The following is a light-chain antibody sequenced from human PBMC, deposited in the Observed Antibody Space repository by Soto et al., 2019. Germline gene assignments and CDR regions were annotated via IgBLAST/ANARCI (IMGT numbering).Light chain of an antibody. V-gene: IGKV3-15*01. CDR3: QQYNNWPRWT. Sequence: EIVMTQSPATLSVSPGERATISCRASQSVSSNLAWYQQKPGQAPRLLIYGASTRATGIPARFSGSGSGTEFTLTISSLLSEDFAVYYCQQYNNWPRWTFGQGTKVDIK. CDR2: GAS. J-gene: IGKJ1*01. CDR1: QSVSSN.